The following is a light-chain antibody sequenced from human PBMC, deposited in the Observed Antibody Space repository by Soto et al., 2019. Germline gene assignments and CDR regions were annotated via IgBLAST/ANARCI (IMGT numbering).Light chain of an antibody. J-gene: IGLJ1*01. CDR2: EIN. V-gene: IGLV2-8*01. Sequence: QSALTQPPSASGSPGQSVTISCTGTSSDVGAYDYVSWYQQHPGKAPKLMIYEINKRPSGVPDRFSGSKSGNTASLTVSGLQAEDEADYYCSSFAGSTNFPYVFGPGTKLTVL. CDR1: SSDVGAYDY. CDR3: SSFAGSTNFPYV.